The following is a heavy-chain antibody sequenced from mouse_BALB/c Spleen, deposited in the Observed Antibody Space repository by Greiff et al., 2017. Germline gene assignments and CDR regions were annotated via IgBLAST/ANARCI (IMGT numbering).Heavy chain of an antibody. CDR2: INPNNGGT. CDR3: ARKPYYGYEGYAMDY. D-gene: IGHD2-9*01. CDR1: GYTFTEYT. J-gene: IGHJ4*01. V-gene: IGHV1-18*01. Sequence: EVKLMESGPELVKPGASVKISCKTSGYTFTEYTMHWVKQSHGKSLEWIGGINPNNGGTSYNQKFKGKATLTVDKSSSTAYMELRSLTSEDSAVYYCARKPYYGYEGYAMDYWGQGTSVTVSS.